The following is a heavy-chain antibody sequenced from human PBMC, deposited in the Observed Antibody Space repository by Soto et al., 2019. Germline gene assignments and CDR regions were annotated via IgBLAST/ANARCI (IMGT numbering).Heavy chain of an antibody. CDR3: ARHIVVVTARGYWFDP. CDR1: GGSISSSSYY. D-gene: IGHD2-21*02. CDR2: IYYSGST. Sequence: SETLSLTCTVSGGSISSSSYYWGWIRQPPGKGLEWIGSIYYSGSTYYNPSLKSRVTISVDTSKNQFSLKLSSVTAADTAVYYYARHIVVVTARGYWFDPWGQGTLVTVSS. J-gene: IGHJ5*02. V-gene: IGHV4-39*01.